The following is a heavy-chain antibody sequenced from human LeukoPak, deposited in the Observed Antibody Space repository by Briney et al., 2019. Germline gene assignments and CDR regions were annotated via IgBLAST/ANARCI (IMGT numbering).Heavy chain of an antibody. CDR3: ARVNWNPDY. J-gene: IGHJ4*02. CDR2: IHHSGST. CDR1: GYSISRGYH. D-gene: IGHD1-1*01. Sequence: SETLSLTCAVSGYSISRGYHWGWIRQHPGKGLVWIGSIHHSGSTYYNSSLKSRVTISVDTSKNQFSLKVSSVTAADTAVYYCARVNWNPDYWGQGTLVTVSS. V-gene: IGHV4-38-2*01.